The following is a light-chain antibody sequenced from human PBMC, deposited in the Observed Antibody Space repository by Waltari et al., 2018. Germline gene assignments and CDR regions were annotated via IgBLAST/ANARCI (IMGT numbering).Light chain of an antibody. CDR1: QTISTF. CDR2: DAS. Sequence: VLTQSPATLSLSPGERATLPCRASQTISTFLFWYQQKPGQAPRLLIYDASTRATGIPARFSGSGSGTDFTLTISSLEAEDSAVYYCLQRADWPPITFGQGTRLEI. J-gene: IGKJ5*01. CDR3: LQRADWPPIT. V-gene: IGKV3-11*01.